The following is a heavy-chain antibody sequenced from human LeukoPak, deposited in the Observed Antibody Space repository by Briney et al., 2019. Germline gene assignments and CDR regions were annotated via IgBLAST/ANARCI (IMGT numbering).Heavy chain of an antibody. CDR2: ISYDGSNK. J-gene: IGHJ4*02. D-gene: IGHD3-10*01. CDR1: GFTFSRYP. Sequence: GGSLRLSCAASGFTFSRYPMHWVRQAPGKGLEWVAVISYDGSNKYYADSVKGRFTISRDSSENTLYLQMNSLGVEDTAVYYCARVGYYASGPFSYFDYWGQGTLVTVSS. CDR3: ARVGYYASGPFSYFDY. V-gene: IGHV3-30-3*01.